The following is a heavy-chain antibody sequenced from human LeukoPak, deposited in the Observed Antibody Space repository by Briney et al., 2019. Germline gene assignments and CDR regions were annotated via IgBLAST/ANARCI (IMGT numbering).Heavy chain of an antibody. CDR2: VNPNSGDT. J-gene: IGHJ5*02. Sequence: ASVKVSCKTSGYSFNIYEINWVRQATGQGLEWMGWVNPNSGDTDYAQKFQGRLTMTRNTSISTAYMELSGLRLEDTAVYYRSRGPRFDPWGQGTQVTVSS. CDR3: SRGPRFDP. V-gene: IGHV1-8*01. CDR1: GYSFNIYE.